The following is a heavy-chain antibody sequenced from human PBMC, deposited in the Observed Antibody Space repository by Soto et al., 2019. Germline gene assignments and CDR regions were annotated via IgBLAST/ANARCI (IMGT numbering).Heavy chain of an antibody. V-gene: IGHV6-1*01. CDR1: GDSVSSNSAG. CDR2: TYYKSKWNN. Sequence: QTLSLTCAISGDSVSSNSAGWNWIRKSPSRGLEWLGRTYYKSKWNNDYALSVKSRITINPDTSKNQFSLHLYSVTPEDTAVYYCTGITWFRGMDVWGQGTPVTVSS. CDR3: TGITWFRGMDV. J-gene: IGHJ6*02. D-gene: IGHD3-10*01.